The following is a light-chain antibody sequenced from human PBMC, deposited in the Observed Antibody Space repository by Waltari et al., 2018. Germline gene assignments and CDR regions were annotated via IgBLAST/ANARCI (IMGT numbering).Light chain of an antibody. CDR1: SSNIRRKF. CDR2: DND. J-gene: IGLJ2*01. Sequence: QSVLTQPPSVSAAPGQQVTISCSGSSSNIRRKFVSWYQQNPGIAPKLLIYDNDKRPSGIPDRFSGSKSGTSATLDITGLQTGDEADYYCGTWNMAPYVFIFGGGTKLTVL. CDR3: GTWNMAPYVFI. V-gene: IGLV1-51*01.